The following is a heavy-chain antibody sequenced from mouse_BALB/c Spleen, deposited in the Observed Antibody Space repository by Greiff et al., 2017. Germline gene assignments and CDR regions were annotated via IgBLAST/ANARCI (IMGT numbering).Heavy chain of an antibody. Sequence: QVQLQQSGAELVRPGVSVKISCKGSGYTFTDYAMHWVKQSHAKSLEWIGVISTYYGDASYNQKFKGKATMTVDKSSSTAYMELARLTSEDSAIYYCARGATATWFDYWGQGTTLTVSS. D-gene: IGHD1-2*01. CDR1: GYTFTDYA. CDR3: ARGATATWFDY. CDR2: ISTYYGDA. J-gene: IGHJ2*01. V-gene: IGHV1S137*01.